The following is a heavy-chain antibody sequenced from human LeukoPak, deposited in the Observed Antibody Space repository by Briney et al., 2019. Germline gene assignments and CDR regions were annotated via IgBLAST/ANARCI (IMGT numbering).Heavy chain of an antibody. CDR3: ARGANSGSYYYYYYYMDV. Sequence: GGSLRLSCAASGFTFSSYWMHWVRQAPGKGLVWVSRINTDGSSTSYADSVKGRFTISRDNAKNTLYLQMNSLRAEDTAVYYCARGANSGSYYYYYYYMDVWGKGTTVTVSS. CDR2: INTDGSST. V-gene: IGHV3-74*01. J-gene: IGHJ6*03. D-gene: IGHD1-26*01. CDR1: GFTFSSYW.